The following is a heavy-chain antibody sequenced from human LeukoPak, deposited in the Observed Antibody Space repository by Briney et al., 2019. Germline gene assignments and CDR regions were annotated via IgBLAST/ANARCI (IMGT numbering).Heavy chain of an antibody. CDR2: ISPTGGST. CDR1: GYTFTNNW. V-gene: IGHV1-46*01. CDR3: ARDPGDGYNYLAFDI. D-gene: IGHD5-24*01. J-gene: IGHJ3*02. Sequence: ASVKASCKAFGYTFTNNWMHWVRQAPGQGPEWMGLISPTGGSTAYAQKFQGRVTLTRDMSTSTDYLELSSLRSDDTAVYYCARDPGDGYNYLAFDIWGQGTMVTVSS.